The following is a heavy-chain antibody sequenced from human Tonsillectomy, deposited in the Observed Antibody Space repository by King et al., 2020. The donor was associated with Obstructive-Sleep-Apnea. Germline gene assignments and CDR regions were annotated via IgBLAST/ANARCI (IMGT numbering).Heavy chain of an antibody. CDR3: ARVSWYYGMDV. Sequence: QLQESGPGLVKPSETLSLTCTVSGGSISSYYWSWIRQPPGKGLEWIGYIYYSGSTNYNPSLKSRVTISEDTSKNQFSMKLRSVPAADTAVYYCARVSWYYGMDVWGQGTTVTVSS. J-gene: IGHJ6*02. V-gene: IGHV4-59*01. CDR2: IYYSGST. CDR1: GGSISSYY.